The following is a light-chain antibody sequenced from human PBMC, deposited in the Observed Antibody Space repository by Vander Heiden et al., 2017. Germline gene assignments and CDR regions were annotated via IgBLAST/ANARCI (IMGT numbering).Light chain of an antibody. CDR1: QSVSNNY. CDR3: QQYGSSPWA. Sequence: EIVLTQSPGTLSLSPGERATLSCRASQSVSNNYLAWYQQKPGQAPRLLIYDASSRATGIPDRFSGSESGTDFTLTISRLEPEDFAVYYCQQYGSSPWAFGQGTKVEIK. V-gene: IGKV3-20*01. J-gene: IGKJ1*01. CDR2: DAS.